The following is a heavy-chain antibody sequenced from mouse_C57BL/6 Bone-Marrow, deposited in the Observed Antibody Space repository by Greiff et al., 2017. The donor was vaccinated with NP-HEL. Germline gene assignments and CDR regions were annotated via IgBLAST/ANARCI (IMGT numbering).Heavy chain of an antibody. Sequence: HVQLQQSGAELVRPGASFTLSCTASGYTFTDYEMHWLKQTPVHGLEWIGAIDPETGGTAYNQKFKGKAILTADKSSSTAYMELRSLTSEDSAVYYCTRGGSSPFDYWGQGTTLTVSS. J-gene: IGHJ2*01. V-gene: IGHV1-15*01. CDR1: GYTFTDYE. CDR2: IDPETGGT. CDR3: TRGGSSPFDY. D-gene: IGHD1-1*01.